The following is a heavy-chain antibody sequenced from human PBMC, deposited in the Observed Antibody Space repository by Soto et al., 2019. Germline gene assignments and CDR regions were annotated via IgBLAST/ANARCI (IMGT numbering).Heavy chain of an antibody. CDR1: GYSFTTYW. V-gene: IGHV5-51*01. CDR3: VRHYTSGWCTSPDY. D-gene: IGHD6-19*01. Sequence: EVQLVQSGAEVKRPGESLKISCKGSGYSFTTYWIGWVRQMPGKGLECMGIIYPGDSDTRYSPSFQGQVTISVDKSISTAYLRWSSLKASDTAMYYCVRHYTSGWCTSPDYWGQGTLVTVSS. J-gene: IGHJ4*02. CDR2: IYPGDSDT.